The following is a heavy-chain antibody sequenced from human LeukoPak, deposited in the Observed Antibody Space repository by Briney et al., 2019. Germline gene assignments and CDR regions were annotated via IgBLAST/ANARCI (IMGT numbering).Heavy chain of an antibody. CDR2: IYYSGST. Sequence: SETLSLTCTVSGGSISSYYWSWIRQPPGKRLEWIGYIYYSGSTNYNPSLKSRVTISVDTSKNQFSLKLSSVTAADTAVYYCATDNSYGSGSYYTWGQGTLVTVSS. CDR1: GGSISSYY. CDR3: ATDNSYGSGSYYT. V-gene: IGHV4-59*01. J-gene: IGHJ4*02. D-gene: IGHD3-10*01.